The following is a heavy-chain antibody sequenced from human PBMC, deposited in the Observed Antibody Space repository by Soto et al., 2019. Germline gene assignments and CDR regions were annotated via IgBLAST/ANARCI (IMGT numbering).Heavy chain of an antibody. CDR2: MSHSGGT. D-gene: IGHD1-1*01. Sequence: QVQLQQWGAGLLKPSETLSLTCAVYGGFVSSGSYYWSWIRQPPGKGLEWIGEMSHSGGTHFNPSRKSRVTISVDTSKNQCALKMSSVTAADTALYYCARVERGTATTVVDAFDILGPGTMVTVSS. CDR3: ARVERGTATTVVDAFDI. J-gene: IGHJ3*02. V-gene: IGHV4-34*01. CDR1: GGFVSSGSYY.